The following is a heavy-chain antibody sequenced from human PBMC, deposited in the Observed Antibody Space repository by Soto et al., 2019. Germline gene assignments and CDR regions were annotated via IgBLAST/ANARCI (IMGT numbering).Heavy chain of an antibody. V-gene: IGHV4-31*03. CDR1: GGSISSGGYY. Sequence: QVQLQESGPGLVKPSQTLSLTCTVSGGSISSGGYYWSWIRQDPGKGLEWIGYIYYSGSTYYSPSLKSRVTISVDTSKNQFSLKLSSVTAADTALYYCARYSGLGGCSGGSCLDAFDIWGQGTMVTVSS. J-gene: IGHJ3*02. CDR2: IYYSGST. D-gene: IGHD2-15*01. CDR3: ARYSGLGGCSGGSCLDAFDI.